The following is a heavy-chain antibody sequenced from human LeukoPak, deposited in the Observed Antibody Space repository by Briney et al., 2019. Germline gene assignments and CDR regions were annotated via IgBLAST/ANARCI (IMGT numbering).Heavy chain of an antibody. D-gene: IGHD6-19*01. Sequence: SGTLCLTCAVSGGSISSSNWWSWVRQPPGKGLEWIGEIYHSGSTNYNPSLKSRVTISVDKSKNQFSLKLSSVTAADTAVYYCARAVAGSYNWFDPWGQGTLVTVSS. CDR3: ARAVAGSYNWFDP. V-gene: IGHV4-4*02. CDR2: IYHSGST. J-gene: IGHJ5*02. CDR1: GGSISSSNW.